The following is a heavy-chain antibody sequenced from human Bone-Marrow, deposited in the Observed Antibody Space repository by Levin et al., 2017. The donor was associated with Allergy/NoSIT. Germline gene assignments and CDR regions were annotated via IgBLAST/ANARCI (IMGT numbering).Heavy chain of an antibody. J-gene: IGHJ4*02. CDR2: IYHSGST. CDR1: GGSISSGGYS. D-gene: IGHD3-10*01. Sequence: SETLSLTCAVSGGSISSGGYSWSWIRQPPGKGLEWIGYIYHSGSTYYNPSLKSRVTISMDRSKNHFSLNLTSVTSADTAVYFCAKSLWFGAYFDYWGQGTLVTVSS. CDR3: AKSLWFGAYFDY. V-gene: IGHV4-30-2*01.